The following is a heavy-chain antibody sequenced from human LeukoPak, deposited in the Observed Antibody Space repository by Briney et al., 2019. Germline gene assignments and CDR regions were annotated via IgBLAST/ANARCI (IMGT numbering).Heavy chain of an antibody. Sequence: RSSETLSLTCAVSGGSISSGGYSWSWIRQPPGKGLEWIGYIYHSGSTYYNPSLKSRVTISVDTSKNQFSLKLSSVTAADTAVYYCARGPRLITIGVWGLEAGYYGMDVWGQGTTVTVSS. D-gene: IGHD3-3*01. CDR1: GGSISSGGYS. CDR3: ARGPRLITIGVWGLEAGYYGMDV. CDR2: IYHSGST. J-gene: IGHJ6*02. V-gene: IGHV4-30-2*01.